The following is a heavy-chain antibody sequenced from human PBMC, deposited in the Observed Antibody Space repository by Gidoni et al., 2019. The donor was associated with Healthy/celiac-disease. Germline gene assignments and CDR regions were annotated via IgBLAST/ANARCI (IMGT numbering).Heavy chain of an antibody. J-gene: IGHJ5*02. CDR1: GGSFSGYY. V-gene: IGHV4-34*01. CDR2: INHSGTT. CDR3: ARGTRITIFGVLLSRGIWFDP. D-gene: IGHD3-3*01. Sequence: VPLQQWGAGLLKPSVNLSLPCSGSGGSFSGYYWCWIRQPPGKGLEWIGEINHSGTTNSTPPVKSRVPISLDTSKNQFSLTLSSVTAADTAVYCCARGTRITIFGVLLSRGIWFDPWGQGTLVTVSS.